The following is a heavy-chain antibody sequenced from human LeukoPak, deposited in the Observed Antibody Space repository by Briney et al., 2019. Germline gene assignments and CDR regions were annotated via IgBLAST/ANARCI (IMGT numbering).Heavy chain of an antibody. CDR1: GFTFSSYF. CDR3: ARERGEGRTRNFDY. Sequence: GSLRLSCAASGFTFSSYFVHWVRQAPGKGLDWVTTISYDGSIQYYSDSVKGRFTISRDNSKNTLYLQMNSLKPEDTAMYYCARERGEGRTRNFDYWGQGTLVTVSS. D-gene: IGHD3-16*01. J-gene: IGHJ4*02. V-gene: IGHV3-30-3*01. CDR2: ISYDGSIQ.